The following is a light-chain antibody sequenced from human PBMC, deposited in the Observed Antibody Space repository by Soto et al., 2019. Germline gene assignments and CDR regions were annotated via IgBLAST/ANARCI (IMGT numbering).Light chain of an antibody. CDR3: QQYKLWWT. CDR2: GAS. J-gene: IGKJ1*01. Sequence: EIVMTQSPATLSVSPGERATLSCRASQSVNSDLAWYQQKPGQAPRLLIYGASTRATGIPARFSGSGSGTEFTLTISSLQSEDFAVYYCQQYKLWWTFGQGTRVEI. CDR1: QSVNSD. V-gene: IGKV3-15*01.